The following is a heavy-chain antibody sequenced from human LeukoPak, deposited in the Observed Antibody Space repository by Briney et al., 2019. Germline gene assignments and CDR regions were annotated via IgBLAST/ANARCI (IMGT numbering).Heavy chain of an antibody. J-gene: IGHJ4*02. Sequence: SVKVSCKASGGTFSSYAISWVRQAPGQGLEWMGGIIPMFGTANYAQKFQGRVTITTEESSTAYMELSSLGSEDTAMYYCARVFARGGEISGSYYYYWGQGTLVTVSS. CDR2: IIPMFGTA. D-gene: IGHD1-26*01. CDR1: GGTFSSYA. CDR3: ARVFARGGEISGSYYYY. V-gene: IGHV1-69*05.